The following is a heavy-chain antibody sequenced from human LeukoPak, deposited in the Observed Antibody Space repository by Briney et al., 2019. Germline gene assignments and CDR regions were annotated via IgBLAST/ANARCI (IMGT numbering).Heavy chain of an antibody. CDR2: ISWNSGSI. V-gene: IGHV3-9*03. CDR1: GFTFDDYA. Sequence: GGSLRLSCAASGFTFDDYAMHWVRQAPGKGLEWVSGISWNSGSIGYADSVKGRFTISRDNAKNSLYLQMNSLRAEDMALYYCAKGTYYDFWSGPYYMDVWGKGTTVTVSS. J-gene: IGHJ6*03. D-gene: IGHD3-3*01. CDR3: AKGTYYDFWSGPYYMDV.